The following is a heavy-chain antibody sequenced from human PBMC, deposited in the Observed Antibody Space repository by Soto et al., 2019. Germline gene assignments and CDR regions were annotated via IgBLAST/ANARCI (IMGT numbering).Heavy chain of an antibody. CDR2: ISGSGGST. D-gene: IGHD3-3*01. CDR3: AKVSAHDFSSGYPSNFDD. J-gene: IGHJ4*02. CDR1: GFTFSSYA. V-gene: IGHV3-23*01. Sequence: GGSLRLSCAASGFTFSSYAMSWVRQAPGKGLEWVSAISGSGGSTYYADSAKGRFTISRDNSKNTLYLQMNSLRAEDPAVYYCAKVSAHDFSSGYPSNFDDWGQGTLVTVSS.